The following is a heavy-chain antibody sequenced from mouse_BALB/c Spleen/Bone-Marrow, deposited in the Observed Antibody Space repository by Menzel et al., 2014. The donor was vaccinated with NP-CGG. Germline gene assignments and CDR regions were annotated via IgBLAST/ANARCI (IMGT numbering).Heavy chain of an antibody. CDR1: GYSITSDYA. D-gene: IGHD1-2*01. CDR3: TRGTTAGFAY. Sequence: VQLQQSGPGLVKPSQSLSLTCTVTGYSITSDYAWNWIRQFPGNKLEWMGYISYSANTNSHPSLKSRISITLDTSKNQFVLQLNSVTAEDTATYYCTRGTTAGFAYWGLGTLVTVSA. V-gene: IGHV3-2*02. CDR2: ISYSANT. J-gene: IGHJ3*01.